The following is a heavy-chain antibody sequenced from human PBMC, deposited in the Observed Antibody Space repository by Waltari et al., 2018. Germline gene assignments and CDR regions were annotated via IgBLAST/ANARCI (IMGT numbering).Heavy chain of an antibody. CDR1: GDSISSSPYH. J-gene: IGHJ5*02. CDR2: ISYSGRT. Sequence: QLQLQESGPGLVKPSETLSLTCTVSGDSISSSPYHWGWIRQPPGKGLEWIGTISYSGRTYYNSSFNSRVTISLDASKDQFSLKLSSMTAADTAVYYCARGVVPVAVYWFDPWGQGTLVTVSS. D-gene: IGHD2-2*01. V-gene: IGHV4-39*07. CDR3: ARGVVPVAVYWFDP.